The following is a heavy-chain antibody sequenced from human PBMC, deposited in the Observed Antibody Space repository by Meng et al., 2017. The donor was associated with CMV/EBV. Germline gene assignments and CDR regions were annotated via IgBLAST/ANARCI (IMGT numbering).Heavy chain of an antibody. CDR3: ARAEQWRNYYGMDV. CDR2: IYTSGST. D-gene: IGHD6-19*01. Sequence: VESQEVGPGSWMPFGTLSLTVTVSGGPISSYYWSWIRQPAGKGLEWIGRIYTSGSTNYNPSLKSRVTMSVDTSKNQFSLKLSSVTAADTAVYYCARAEQWRNYYGMDVWGQGTTVTVSS. V-gene: IGHV4-4*07. CDR1: GGPISSYY. J-gene: IGHJ6*02.